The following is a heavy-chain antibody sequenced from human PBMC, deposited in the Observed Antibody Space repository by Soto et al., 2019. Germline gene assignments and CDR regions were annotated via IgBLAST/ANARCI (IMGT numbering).Heavy chain of an antibody. Sequence: SETLYLTCPVSGGSITNYYWSWIRQAPGKGLEWVGYIYYTGTTTYNPSLKSRVAMSVDTSKKQASLKVSSVTAADTAVYYCAREYSRWFDPWGQGTLVTVSS. CDR2: IYYTGTT. CDR1: GGSITNYY. V-gene: IGHV4-59*01. D-gene: IGHD2-15*01. J-gene: IGHJ5*02. CDR3: AREYSRWFDP.